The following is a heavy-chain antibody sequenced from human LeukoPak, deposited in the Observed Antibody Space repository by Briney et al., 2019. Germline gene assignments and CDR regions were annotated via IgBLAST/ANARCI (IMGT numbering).Heavy chain of an antibody. CDR1: GGTFSSYA. Sequence: SVKVSCKASGGTFSSYAISWVQQAPGQGLEWMGGIIPIFGTANYAQKFQGRVTITADEPTSTAYMELSSLRSEDTAVYYCARGSTYYDILTGSLDFWGQGTLVTVSS. J-gene: IGHJ4*02. V-gene: IGHV1-69*13. CDR2: IIPIFGTA. CDR3: ARGSTYYDILTGSLDF. D-gene: IGHD3-9*01.